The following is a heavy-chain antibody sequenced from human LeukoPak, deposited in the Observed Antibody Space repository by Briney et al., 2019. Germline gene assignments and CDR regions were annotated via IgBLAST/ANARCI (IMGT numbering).Heavy chain of an antibody. Sequence: GGSLRLSCAASGFTFSSYSMNWVRQAPGKGLEWVSSISSSSSYIYYADSVKGRFTISGDNAKNSLYLQMNSLRAEDTAVYYCARVFGDFGPFDYWDQGTLVTVSS. D-gene: IGHD4-17*01. CDR3: ARVFGDFGPFDY. V-gene: IGHV3-21*01. CDR2: ISSSSSYI. J-gene: IGHJ4*02. CDR1: GFTFSSYS.